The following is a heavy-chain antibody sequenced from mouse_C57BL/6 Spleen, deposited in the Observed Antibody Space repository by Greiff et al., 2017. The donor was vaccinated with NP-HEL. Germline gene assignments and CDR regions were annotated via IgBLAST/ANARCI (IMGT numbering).Heavy chain of an antibody. J-gene: IGHJ2*01. Sequence: VQLQQSGAELVRPGTSVKVSCKASGYAFTNYLIEWVKQRPGQGLEWIGVINPGSGGTNYNEKFKGKATLTADKSSSTAYMQLSSLTSEDSAVYFCARASPSGYGSSFRDVDYWGQGTTLTVSS. V-gene: IGHV1-54*01. CDR2: INPGSGGT. CDR1: GYAFTNYL. D-gene: IGHD1-1*01. CDR3: ARASPSGYGSSFRDVDY.